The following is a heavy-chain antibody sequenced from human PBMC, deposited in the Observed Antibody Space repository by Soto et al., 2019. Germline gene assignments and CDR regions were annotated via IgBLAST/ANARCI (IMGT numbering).Heavy chain of an antibody. CDR3: ARVIMIFGVANLGSYFDY. Sequence: SVKVSCKASGGTFSSYAISWVRQAPGQGLEWMGGIIPIFGTANYAQKFQGRVTMTADTSTSTAYMELSSLRSDDTAVYYCARVIMIFGVANLGSYFDYWGQGTRVTVSS. J-gene: IGHJ4*02. V-gene: IGHV1-69*06. CDR2: IIPIFGTA. CDR1: GGTFSSYA. D-gene: IGHD3-3*01.